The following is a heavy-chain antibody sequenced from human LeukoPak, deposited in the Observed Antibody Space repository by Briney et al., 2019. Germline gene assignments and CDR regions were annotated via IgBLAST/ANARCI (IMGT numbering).Heavy chain of an antibody. CDR1: GYTFTSYA. V-gene: IGHV1-3*01. CDR2: INAGNGNT. Sequence: ASVKVSCKAPGYTFTSYAMHWVRQAPGQRLEWMGWINAGNGNTKYSQKFQGRVIITRDTSAGTAYMELSSLRSEDTAVYYCARAGHFGWYVGVYWFDPWGQGTLVTVSS. J-gene: IGHJ5*02. D-gene: IGHD6-19*01. CDR3: ARAGHFGWYVGVYWFDP.